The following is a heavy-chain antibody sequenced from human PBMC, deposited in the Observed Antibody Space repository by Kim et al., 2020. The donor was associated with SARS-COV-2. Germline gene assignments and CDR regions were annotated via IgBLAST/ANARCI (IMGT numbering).Heavy chain of an antibody. D-gene: IGHD6-19*01. J-gene: IGHJ4*02. Sequence: YYAESGKGRYTISRDNAKNTLFLQMNNLRAEDTAVYYCAKGAGAPFFFDYWGQGTLVTVSS. V-gene: IGHV3-23*01. CDR3: AKGAGAPFFFDY.